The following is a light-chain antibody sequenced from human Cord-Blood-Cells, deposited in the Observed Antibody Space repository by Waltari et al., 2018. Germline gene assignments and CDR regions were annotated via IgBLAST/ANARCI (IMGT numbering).Light chain of an antibody. J-gene: IGLJ2*01. CDR2: EDS. CDR3: YSTDSSGNHRV. V-gene: IGLV3-10*01. CDR1: AFPKTS. Sequence: SYQLTQPPSVSVSPGQTARITCPGDAFPKTSAYWYKQKSGQAPVLGIYEDSKRPSGIPERFSGSSSGTMATLTISGAQVEDEADYYCYSTDSSGNHRVFGGGTKLTVL.